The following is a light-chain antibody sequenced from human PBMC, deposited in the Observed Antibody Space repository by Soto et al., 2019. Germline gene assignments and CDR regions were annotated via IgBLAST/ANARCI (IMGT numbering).Light chain of an antibody. CDR2: DDT. J-gene: IGLJ3*02. Sequence: SYELTQTPSVSVAPGQTAGITCGGNNIRNKSVQWYQQKPGQAPVVVVYDDTNRPSGIPERFSGSNSGNTATLTISRVEAGDEADYYCQVWDSSSDHWVFGGGTQLTVL. CDR1: NIRNKS. CDR3: QVWDSSSDHWV. V-gene: IGLV3-21*02.